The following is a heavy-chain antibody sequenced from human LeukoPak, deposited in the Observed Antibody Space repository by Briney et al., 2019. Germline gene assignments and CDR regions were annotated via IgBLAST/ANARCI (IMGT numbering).Heavy chain of an antibody. V-gene: IGHV3-7*01. J-gene: IGHJ4*02. Sequence: PGGSLTLSCTVSGFTLNIYCVTWPPQVPGKGLQWVANINQDGREKYYMDSMKGRLNISRDNTENSVFLQLTSLRPEDTGIYFCAKGRDYGDFWGQGTLVAVSS. CDR3: AKGRDYGDF. CDR2: INQDGREK. CDR1: GFTLNIYC.